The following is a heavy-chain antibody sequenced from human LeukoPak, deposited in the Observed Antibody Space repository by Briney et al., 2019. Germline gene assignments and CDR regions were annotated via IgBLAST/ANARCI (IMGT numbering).Heavy chain of an antibody. Sequence: SQTLSLTCAISGDSVSSNSAAWNWIRQSPSRGLEWLGRTYYRSKWYNDYAVSVKSRITINPDTSKNQFSLNLSSVTAADTAVYYCARQRPGARAEWYFDYWGQGTLVTVSS. V-gene: IGHV6-1*01. D-gene: IGHD1-26*01. J-gene: IGHJ4*02. CDR3: ARQRPGARAEWYFDY. CDR1: GDSVSSNSAA. CDR2: TYYRSKWYN.